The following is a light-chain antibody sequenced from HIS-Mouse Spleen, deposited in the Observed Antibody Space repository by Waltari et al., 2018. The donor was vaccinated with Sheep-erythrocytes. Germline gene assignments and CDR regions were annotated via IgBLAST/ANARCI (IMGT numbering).Light chain of an antibody. CDR3: MQALQTPWT. Sequence: DVVMTQSPLSLPVTLGQPASISCRSSQSLVYRDGNTYLNWFQQRPGQSPRRLIYKVSNRDSGVPDRFSGSGSGTDFTLKISRVEAEDVGVYYCMQALQTPWTFGQGTKVEIK. V-gene: IGKV2-30*01. CDR1: QSLVYRDGNTY. CDR2: KVS. J-gene: IGKJ1*01.